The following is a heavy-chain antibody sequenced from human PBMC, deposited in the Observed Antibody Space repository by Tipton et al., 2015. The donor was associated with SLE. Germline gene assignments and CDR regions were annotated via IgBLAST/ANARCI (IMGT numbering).Heavy chain of an antibody. CDR3: TRTTVEIPRLGFFDY. V-gene: IGHV3-30*03. J-gene: IGHJ4*02. Sequence: SLRLSCAASGFTFSNNWLHWVRQAPGKGLEWVAVVSYDGSAKDYADSVKGRFTISRDNSKNTLFLQVNSLRAEDTAVYYCTRTTVEIPRLGFFDYWGQGTLVTVSS. CDR2: VSYDGSAK. CDR1: GFTFSNNW. D-gene: IGHD4-23*01.